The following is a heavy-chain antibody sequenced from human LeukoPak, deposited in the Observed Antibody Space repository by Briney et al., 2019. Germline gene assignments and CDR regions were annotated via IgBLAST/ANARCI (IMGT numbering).Heavy chain of an antibody. J-gene: IGHJ4*02. CDR2: ISSSSSTI. D-gene: IGHD5-12*01. CDR3: ARGAGIVATNYFDY. CDR1: GFTFSSYS. V-gene: IGHV3-48*01. Sequence: PGGSLRLSCAASGFTFSSYSMNWVRQAPGKGLEWVSYISSSSSTIYYADSVKGRFTISRDNAKNSLYLQMNSLRAEDTAVYYCARGAGIVATNYFDYWGQGTLVTVSS.